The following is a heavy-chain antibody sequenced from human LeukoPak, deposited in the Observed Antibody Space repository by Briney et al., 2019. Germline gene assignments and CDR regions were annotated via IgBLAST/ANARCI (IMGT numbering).Heavy chain of an antibody. V-gene: IGHV1-8*03. Sequence: GASVKVSCKASGYTFTSYDINWVRPATGQGLEWMAYMNPNSGNTGYAQTFQGRVTITWNTSINTAYMELSSLRSDDTALYYCAREGFDVWGQGTVVTVSS. CDR2: MNPNSGNT. CDR3: AREGFDV. CDR1: GYTFTSYD. J-gene: IGHJ3*01.